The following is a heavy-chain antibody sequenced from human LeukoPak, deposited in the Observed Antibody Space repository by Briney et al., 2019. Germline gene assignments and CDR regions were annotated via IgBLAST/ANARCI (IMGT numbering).Heavy chain of an antibody. CDR1: GGSFSGYD. CDR3: ARGNSPSTMVRGVMWGYNWFDP. Sequence: SETLSLTCAVYGGSFSGYDWSWIRQPPGKGLEWIGEINHSGSTNYNPSLKSRVTISVDTSKNQFSLKLSSVTAADTAVYYCARGNSPSTMVRGVMWGYNWFDPWGQGTLVTVSS. CDR2: INHSGST. V-gene: IGHV4-34*01. J-gene: IGHJ5*02. D-gene: IGHD3-10*01.